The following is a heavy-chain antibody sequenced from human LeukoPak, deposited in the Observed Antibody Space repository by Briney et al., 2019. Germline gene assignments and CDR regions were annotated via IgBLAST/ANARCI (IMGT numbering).Heavy chain of an antibody. Sequence: GGSLRLSCAASGFTFSSYAMSWGRQAPGKGLGWVAVISYDGSNKYYADSVKGRFTISRDNSKNTLYLQMNSLRAEDTAVYYCARDGAAAVVHYYGMDVWGQGTTVTVSS. CDR1: GFTFSSYA. D-gene: IGHD6-13*01. CDR3: ARDGAAAVVHYYGMDV. V-gene: IGHV3-30*04. CDR2: ISYDGSNK. J-gene: IGHJ6*02.